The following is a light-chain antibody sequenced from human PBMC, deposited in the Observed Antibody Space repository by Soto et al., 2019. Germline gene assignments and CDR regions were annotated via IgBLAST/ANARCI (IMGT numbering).Light chain of an antibody. V-gene: IGKV1-16*01. Sequence: DLQMTQSPSSPSASVGDRVTVACRASQGIGNSLAWFQQKPGKAPKSLIYTASNVGSGVPSRFSCSESGTDFTLTISSLQPEDFATYYFQQYKTYPRTFGGGTKVEIK. J-gene: IGKJ4*02. CDR2: TAS. CDR3: QQYKTYPRT. CDR1: QGIGNS.